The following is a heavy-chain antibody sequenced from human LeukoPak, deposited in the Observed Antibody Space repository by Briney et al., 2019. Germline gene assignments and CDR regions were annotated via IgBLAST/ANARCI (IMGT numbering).Heavy chain of an antibody. D-gene: IGHD4-17*01. J-gene: IGHJ4*02. V-gene: IGHV1-2*02. CDR2: INPNSGGT. CDR3: ARAAPTTGLDY. Sequence: ASVKVSCKASGYTFTGYYMHWVRQAPGQGLEWMGWINPNSGGTNYAQKFQGRAAMTRDTSISTAYMELSRLRSDDTAVYYCARAAPTTGLDYWGQGTLVTVSS. CDR1: GYTFTGYY.